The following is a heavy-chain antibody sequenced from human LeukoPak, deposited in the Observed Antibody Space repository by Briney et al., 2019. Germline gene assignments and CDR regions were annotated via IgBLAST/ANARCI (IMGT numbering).Heavy chain of an antibody. D-gene: IGHD3-22*01. CDR2: IIPIFGTA. CDR1: GGTFSSYA. V-gene: IGHV1-69*13. Sequence: ASVKVSCKASGGTFSSYAISWVRQAPGQGLEWMGGIIPIFGTANYAQKFQGRVTITADESTSTAYMELSSLRSEDTAVYYCAREDTYYYDSSGSYAFDIWGQGTMVTVSS. J-gene: IGHJ3*02. CDR3: AREDTYYYDSSGSYAFDI.